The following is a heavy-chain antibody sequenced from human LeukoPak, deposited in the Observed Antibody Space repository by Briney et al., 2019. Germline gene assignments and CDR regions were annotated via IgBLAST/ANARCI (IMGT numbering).Heavy chain of an antibody. D-gene: IGHD2-15*01. Sequence: GGSLRLSCAASGFTFSSYEMNWVRQDPRKGLVWVSRIKTDGSNTYYADSVKGRFTISRDNAKNTLYLQMNSLRAEDTALYYCARESYCTGGSCYSGRAFDVWGQGTMVTVSS. CDR1: GFTFSSYE. CDR3: ARESYCTGGSCYSGRAFDV. V-gene: IGHV3-74*01. J-gene: IGHJ3*01. CDR2: IKTDGSNT.